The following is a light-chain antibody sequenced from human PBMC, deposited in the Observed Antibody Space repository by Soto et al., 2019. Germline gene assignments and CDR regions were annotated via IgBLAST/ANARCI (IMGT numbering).Light chain of an antibody. V-gene: IGLV2-14*01. CDR1: SSDVGGYNY. CDR3: SSYTSSSTVV. Sequence: QSALTQPASVSGSPGQSITISCTGTSSDVGGYNYVSWYQQHPGKAPNLMIYDVSNRPSGVSNRFSGSKSVNTASLTISGLQAEDEADYYCSSYTSSSTVVFGVGTKVTVL. J-gene: IGLJ2*01. CDR2: DVS.